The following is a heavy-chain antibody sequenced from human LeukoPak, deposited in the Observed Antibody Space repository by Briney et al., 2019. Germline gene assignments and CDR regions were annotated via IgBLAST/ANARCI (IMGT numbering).Heavy chain of an antibody. J-gene: IGHJ4*02. CDR2: ISAYNGNT. Sequence: ASVKVSCKASGYTFTSYGISWVRQAPGQGLEWMGWISAYNGNTNYAQKLQGRVTMTTDTSTSTAYMELRSLRSDDTAVYYCARDEIAIFGVVITTPHFDYWGQGTLVTVSS. D-gene: IGHD3-3*01. CDR3: ARDEIAIFGVVITTPHFDY. CDR1: GYTFTSYG. V-gene: IGHV1-18*01.